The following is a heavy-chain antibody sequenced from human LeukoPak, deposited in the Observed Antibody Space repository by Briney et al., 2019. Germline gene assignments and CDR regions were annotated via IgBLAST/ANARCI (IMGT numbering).Heavy chain of an antibody. CDR2: IILIVGTA. Sequence: SVKVSCKASGGTFSSYAFSWVRQAPGQGLEWMGGIILIVGTAKYAQKFQGRVTITTDESTSTVSMELSSLRSEDTAVYYCANYDSSGYGHLDYWGQGTLVTVSS. CDR1: GGTFSSYA. CDR3: ANYDSSGYGHLDY. V-gene: IGHV1-69*05. D-gene: IGHD3-22*01. J-gene: IGHJ4*02.